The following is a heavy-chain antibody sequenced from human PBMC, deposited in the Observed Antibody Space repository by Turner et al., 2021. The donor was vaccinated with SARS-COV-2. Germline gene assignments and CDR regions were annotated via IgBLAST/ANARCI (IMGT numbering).Heavy chain of an antibody. CDR2: IYYSGST. CDR1: GGSISSSRYY. J-gene: IGHJ5*02. Sequence: QLQLQESCPGLVKPSETLSLTCPVSGGSISSSRYYWGWIRQPPGKGLEWIGSIYYSGSTYYNPSLKSRVTISVDTSKNQFSLKRSSVTAADTAVYYCAPSPITMVRGVITCGWFDPWGQGTLVTVSS. V-gene: IGHV4-39*01. CDR3: APSPITMVRGVITCGWFDP. D-gene: IGHD3-10*01.